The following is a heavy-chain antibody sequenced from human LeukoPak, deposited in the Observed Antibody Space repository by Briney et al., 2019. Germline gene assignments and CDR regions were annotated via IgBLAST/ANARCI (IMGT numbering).Heavy chain of an antibody. Sequence: SETLSLTCSVSGGSISSYYWSWIRQPPGKGLEWIGYIYYSGSTNYNPSLKSRVTISVDTSKNQFSLKLSSVIAADTAAYYCARTAEAYCSSASCFGFSYSYYMDVWGKGTPVTISS. CDR1: GGSISSYY. CDR3: ARTAEAYCSSASCFGFSYSYYMDV. D-gene: IGHD2-2*01. V-gene: IGHV4-59*01. J-gene: IGHJ6*03. CDR2: IYYSGST.